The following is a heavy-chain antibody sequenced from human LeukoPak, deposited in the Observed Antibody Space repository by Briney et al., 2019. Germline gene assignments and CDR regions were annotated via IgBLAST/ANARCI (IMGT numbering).Heavy chain of an antibody. V-gene: IGHV1-2*06. CDR1: GYTFTGYY. D-gene: IGHD6-13*01. J-gene: IGHJ5*02. CDR3: ARPYGQQLVRENWFDP. Sequence: ASVKVSCKASGYTFTGYYMHWMRQAPGQGLEWMGRINPNSGGTNYAQKFQGRVTMTRDTSISTAYMELSRLRSDDTAVYYCARPYGQQLVRENWFDPWGQGTLVTVSS. CDR2: INPNSGGT.